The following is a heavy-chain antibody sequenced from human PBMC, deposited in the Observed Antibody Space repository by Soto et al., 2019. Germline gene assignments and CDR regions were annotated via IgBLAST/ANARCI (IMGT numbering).Heavy chain of an antibody. V-gene: IGHV3-23*01. J-gene: IGHJ5*02. CDR2: ISGSGGST. CDR3: ASGGYNWFDP. D-gene: IGHD3-16*01. Sequence: EVQLLESGGGLVQPGGSLRLSCAASGFTFSSYAMSWVRQAPGKGLEWVSAISGSGGSTYYAASVKGRFTISRDNYKNTLYLQMNSLRAEDTAVYYCASGGYNWFDPWGQGTLVTVSS. CDR1: GFTFSSYA.